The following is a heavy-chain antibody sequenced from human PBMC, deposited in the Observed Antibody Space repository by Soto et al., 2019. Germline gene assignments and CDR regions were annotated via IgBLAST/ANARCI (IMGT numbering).Heavy chain of an antibody. CDR3: ARRLYYDSSGFEGGGMDV. J-gene: IGHJ6*02. D-gene: IGHD3-22*01. CDR2: IYYSGST. CDR1: GGSISRSSYY. Sequence: SETLAHTYTVSGGSISRSSYYWGWIRQPPGKGLEWIGSIYYSGSTYYNPSLKSRVTISVDTSKNQFSLKLSSVTAADTAVYYCARRLYYDSSGFEGGGMDVWGQGTMVT. V-gene: IGHV4-39*01.